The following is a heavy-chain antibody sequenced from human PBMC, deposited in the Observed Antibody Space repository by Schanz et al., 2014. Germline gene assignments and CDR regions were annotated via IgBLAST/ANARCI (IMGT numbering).Heavy chain of an antibody. Sequence: VQLEQSGAEVKKPGSSVKVSCKASGGTFSSFGINWVRQAPGQGLEWMGRIIPILGIANYAQKFQGRVTFTADKSTSTAYMELSSLKSEDTAVYYCARGPSQGYSYGHNIGAYYYGMDVWGQGTTVTVSS. D-gene: IGHD5-18*01. CDR2: IIPILGIA. CDR3: ARGPSQGYSYGHNIGAYYYGMDV. J-gene: IGHJ6*02. V-gene: IGHV1-69*04. CDR1: GGTFSSFG.